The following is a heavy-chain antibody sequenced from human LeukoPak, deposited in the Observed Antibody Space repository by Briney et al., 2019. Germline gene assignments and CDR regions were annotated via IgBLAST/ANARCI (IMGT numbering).Heavy chain of an antibody. CDR3: ARGIVLMVYASFDY. Sequence: ASVKVSCKASGGTFSSYAISWVRQAPGQGLEWMGRIIPILGIANYAQKFQGRVTMARDTSISTAYMELSRLRSDDTAVYYCARGIVLMVYASFDYWGQGTLVTVSS. J-gene: IGHJ4*02. V-gene: IGHV1-69*04. D-gene: IGHD2-8*01. CDR2: IIPILGIA. CDR1: GGTFSSYA.